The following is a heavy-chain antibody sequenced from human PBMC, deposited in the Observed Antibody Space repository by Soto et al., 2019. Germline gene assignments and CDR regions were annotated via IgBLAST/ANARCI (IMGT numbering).Heavy chain of an antibody. J-gene: IGHJ6*02. V-gene: IGHV4-59*08. CDR3: GRQGFGALHGRVDV. Sequence: SETLSLTCTVSGGSISNYYWSWFRQTPGKGLEWIGYVHDSWGSNYNPSLKSRVAISLDTSKSEFSLKLTSVTATDTAVFYCGRQGFGALHGRVDVWGQGTTVTVSS. D-gene: IGHD3-10*01. CDR1: GGSISNYY. CDR2: VHDSWGS.